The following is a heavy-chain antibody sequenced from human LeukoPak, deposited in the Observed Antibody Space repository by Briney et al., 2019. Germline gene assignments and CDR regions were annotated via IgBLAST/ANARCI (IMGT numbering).Heavy chain of an antibody. CDR3: AREVIQLWPGSTDYYGMDV. J-gene: IGHJ6*02. D-gene: IGHD5-18*01. CDR2: IIPILGIA. CDR1: GGTFSSYT. Sequence: SVEVSCKASGGTFSSYTISWVRQAPGQGLEWMGRIIPILGIANYAQKFQGRVTITADKSTSTAYMELSSLRSEDTAVYYCAREVIQLWPGSTDYYGMDVWGQGTTVTVSS. V-gene: IGHV1-69*04.